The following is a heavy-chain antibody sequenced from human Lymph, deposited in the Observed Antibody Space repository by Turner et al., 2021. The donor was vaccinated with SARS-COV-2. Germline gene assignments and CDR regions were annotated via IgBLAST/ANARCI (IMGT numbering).Heavy chain of an antibody. D-gene: IGHD1-1*01. V-gene: IGHV1-69*10. Sequence: QVQLVQSGAEVKKPGSSVKVSCKASGGTFSTYAISWVRQAPGQGLEWLGGTIPIFGIANYAQKFQGRVTITADKFTSTAYMELSSLRSEDTAGYYCARDATGPLGYWGRGTLVTVSS. CDR1: GGTFSTYA. CDR3: ARDATGPLGY. J-gene: IGHJ4*02. CDR2: TIPIFGIA.